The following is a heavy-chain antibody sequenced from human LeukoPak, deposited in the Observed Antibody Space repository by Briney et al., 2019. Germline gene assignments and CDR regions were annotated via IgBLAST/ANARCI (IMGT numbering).Heavy chain of an antibody. Sequence: GGSLRLSCAASGFTFDDYGMSWVRHAPGKGLEWVSGINWNGGSTGYADSVKGRFTISRDNAKNSLYLQMNSLRAEDTALYYCARAELLWFGESGDYWGQGTLVTVSS. CDR3: ARAELLWFGESGDY. CDR2: INWNGGST. CDR1: GFTFDDYG. D-gene: IGHD3-10*01. J-gene: IGHJ4*02. V-gene: IGHV3-20*04.